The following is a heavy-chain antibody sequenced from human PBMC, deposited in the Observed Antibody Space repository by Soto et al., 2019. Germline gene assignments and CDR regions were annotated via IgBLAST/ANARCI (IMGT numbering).Heavy chain of an antibody. V-gene: IGHV2-26*01. CDR1: GLSLSNGRLG. D-gene: IGHD2-2*01. Sequence: QVTLKESVPVLVKPTETLTLTCTVSGLSLSNGRLGVSWIRQPPGKALEWLAHIFSNDDKSYSPSLRSRLTISKDTYRSQVVLTLNIMDPMDAATYYCALIKDCSRTGCYLASFYPWGQGTLVTVSS. CDR2: IFSNDDK. CDR3: ALIKDCSRTGCYLASFYP. J-gene: IGHJ5*02.